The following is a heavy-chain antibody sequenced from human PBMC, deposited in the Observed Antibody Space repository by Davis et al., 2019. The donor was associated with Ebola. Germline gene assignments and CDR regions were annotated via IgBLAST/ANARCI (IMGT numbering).Heavy chain of an antibody. J-gene: IGHJ6*02. D-gene: IGHD2/OR15-2a*01. CDR3: ARNSTTSPDYSHSYYGMDV. Sequence: PSETLSLTCSVSGGSISSGTHYWSWIRQPAGKGLEWIGHIYGGGSTNYNPSLKSRVAISFDRSNNQVSLRLSAVTAADTAVYYCARNSTTSPDYSHSYYGMDVWGPGTTVIVSS. V-gene: IGHV4-61*09. CDR2: IYGGGST. CDR1: GGSISSGTHY.